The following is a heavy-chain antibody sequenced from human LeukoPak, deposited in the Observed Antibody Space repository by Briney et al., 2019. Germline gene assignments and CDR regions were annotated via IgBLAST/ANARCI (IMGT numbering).Heavy chain of an antibody. V-gene: IGHV4-38-2*02. Sequence: SKTLSLTCTVSGYSISSGYYWGWIRQPPGKGLEWIGSIYESGSTYYNPSLKSRVTISVDTSKNQFSLRMNSVTAADTAVYYCARTFSLTGYQAYNWFDPWGQGTLVTVSS. J-gene: IGHJ5*02. CDR3: ARTFSLTGYQAYNWFDP. CDR1: GYSISSGYY. D-gene: IGHD3-9*01. CDR2: IYESGST.